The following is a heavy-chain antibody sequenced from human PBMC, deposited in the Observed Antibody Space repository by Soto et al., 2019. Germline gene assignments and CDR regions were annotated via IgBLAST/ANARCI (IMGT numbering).Heavy chain of an antibody. CDR1: GGSLRGHY. D-gene: IGHD6-19*01. CDR2: INHSGFN. Sequence: SETLSLTCSVSGGSLRGHYWSWIRQSPEKGLEWIGEINHSGFNNYNPTLKSRVTISRDASKNQFSLRLSSMTAADSDVYFCARAAVNIRDTLFDYWGQGTMVTVSS. CDR3: ARAAVNIRDTLFDY. V-gene: IGHV4-34*01. J-gene: IGHJ4*02.